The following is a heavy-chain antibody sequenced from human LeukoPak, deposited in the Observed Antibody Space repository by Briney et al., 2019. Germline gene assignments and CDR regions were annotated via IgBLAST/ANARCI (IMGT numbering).Heavy chain of an antibody. CDR1: GFTFSSYG. Sequence: PGGSLRLSCAASGFTFSSYGMHWVRQAPGKGLEWVAVIWYDGSNKYYADSVKGRFTISRDSSKNTLYLQMNSLRAEDTAVYYCARGHVWFGELLYYFDYWGQGTLVTVSS. CDR3: ARGHVWFGELLYYFDY. D-gene: IGHD3-10*01. CDR2: IWYDGSNK. J-gene: IGHJ4*02. V-gene: IGHV3-33*01.